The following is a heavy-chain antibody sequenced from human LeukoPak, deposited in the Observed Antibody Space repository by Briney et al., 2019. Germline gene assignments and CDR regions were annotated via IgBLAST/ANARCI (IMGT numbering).Heavy chain of an antibody. CDR2: IYYSGST. CDR1: GGSISSYY. D-gene: IGHD4-17*01. V-gene: IGHV4-59*01. CDR3: AREPTVTNAFDI. Sequence: PSETLSLTCTLSGGSISSYYWSWIWQPPGEGLDRIGYIYYSGSTNYNPSLKSRVTLSVDTSKNQFSLKLSSVTAADTAVYYCAREPTVTNAFDIWGQGTMVTVSS. J-gene: IGHJ3*02.